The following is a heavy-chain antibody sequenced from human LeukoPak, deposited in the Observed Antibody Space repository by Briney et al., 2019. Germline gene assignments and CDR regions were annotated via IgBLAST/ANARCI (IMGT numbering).Heavy chain of an antibody. CDR2: ISSSSSYI. J-gene: IGHJ6*02. CDR3: ARDQVDVDTAMVGEDYYYGMDV. V-gene: IGHV3-21*01. Sequence: GGSLRLSCAASGFTFSSYSMNWVRQAPGKGLEWVSSISSSSSYIYYADSVKGRFTISRDNAKNSPYLQMNSLRAEDTAVYYCARDQVDVDTAMVGEDYYYGMDVWGQGTTVTVSS. CDR1: GFTFSSYS. D-gene: IGHD5-18*01.